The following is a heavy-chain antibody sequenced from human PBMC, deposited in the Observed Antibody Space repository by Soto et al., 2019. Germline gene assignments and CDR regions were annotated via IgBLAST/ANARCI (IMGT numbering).Heavy chain of an antibody. CDR2: INAGNGNT. CDR1: GYTFTSYA. Sequence: ASVKVSCKASGYTFTSYAMHWVCQAPGQRLEWMGWINAGNGNTKYSQKFQGRVTITRDTSASTAYMELSSLRSEDTAVYYCAIIMVYAKPNWFDPWGQGTLVTVSS. V-gene: IGHV1-3*01. CDR3: AIIMVYAKPNWFDP. D-gene: IGHD2-8*01. J-gene: IGHJ5*02.